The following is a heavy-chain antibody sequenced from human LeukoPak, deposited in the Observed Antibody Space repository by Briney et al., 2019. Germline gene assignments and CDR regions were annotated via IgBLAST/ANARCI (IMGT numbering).Heavy chain of an antibody. J-gene: IGHJ3*02. CDR1: GYSFTSHY. CDR2: INPSGSST. CDR3: AREAYYDSSGYYAAFDI. Sequence: ASVKVSCKASGYSFTSHYMHWVRQAPGQGLEWMGLINPSGSSTLYAQKFQGRVTMTRDMSTTTDYMELSSLRSEDTAVYYCAREAYYDSSGYYAAFDIWGQGTMVTVSS. V-gene: IGHV1-46*01. D-gene: IGHD3-22*01.